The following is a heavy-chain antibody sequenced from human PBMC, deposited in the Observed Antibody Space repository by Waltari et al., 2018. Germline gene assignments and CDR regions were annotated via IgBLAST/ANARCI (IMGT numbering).Heavy chain of an antibody. Sequence: HELLQESGPGLVKPAETLSLTCSVSCGAISSHYWYWIRHSPGKGLEWIVFIYYSWTTIYNPSLKGRVSISIDTSKGQFSLELTSMTAADTAVYYCERSRDGYNYDAFAVWGQGTMVIVSS. D-gene: IGHD5-12*01. CDR2: IYYSWTT. CDR3: ERSRDGYNYDAFAV. V-gene: IGHV4-59*11. CDR1: CGAISSHY. J-gene: IGHJ3*01.